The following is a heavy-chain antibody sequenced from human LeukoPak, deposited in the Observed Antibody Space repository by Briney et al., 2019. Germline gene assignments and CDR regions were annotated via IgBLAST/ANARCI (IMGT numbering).Heavy chain of an antibody. CDR1: GYTFTSYG. D-gene: IGHD6-13*01. V-gene: IGHV1-18*01. CDR3: ARDIVDSSSWSYYYYYYYMDV. J-gene: IGHJ6*03. Sequence: ASVNVSCKASGYTFTSYGISWVRQAPGQGLEWMGWISAYNGNTNYAQKLQGRVTITTNTSTSTAYMELRSLRSDVTAVYYCARDIVDSSSWSYYYYYYYMDVWGKGTTVTVSS. CDR2: ISAYNGNT.